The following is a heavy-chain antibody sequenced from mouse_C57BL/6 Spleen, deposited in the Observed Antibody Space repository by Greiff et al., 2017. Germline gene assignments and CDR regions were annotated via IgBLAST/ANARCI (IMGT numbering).Heavy chain of an antibody. CDR3: ARAGYYCAMDD. Sequence: EVKLVESGEGLVKPGGSLKLSCAASGFTFSSYAMPWVRQTPEKRLEWVAYISSGGDYIYYADTVKGRVTISRDNARNTLYLQLSSLKSEDTAMYYCARAGYYCAMDDWGKGTSVTVSS. CDR1: GFTFSSYA. J-gene: IGHJ4*01. V-gene: IGHV5S21*01. CDR2: ISSGGDYI.